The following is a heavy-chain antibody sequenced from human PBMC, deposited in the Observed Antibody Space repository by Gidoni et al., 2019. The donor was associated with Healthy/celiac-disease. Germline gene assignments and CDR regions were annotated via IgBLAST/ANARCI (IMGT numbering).Heavy chain of an antibody. J-gene: IGHJ4*02. Sequence: EVQLVESGGGLVKPGRSLILSCTASGFTFGDYAMSWFRQAPGKGLEWVGFIRSKAYGGTTEYAASVKGRFTISRDDSKSIAYLQMNSLKTEDTAVYYCTSAYYYGSGSYMFDYWGQGTLVTVSS. CDR3: TSAYYYGSGSYMFDY. D-gene: IGHD3-10*01. CDR2: IRSKAYGGTT. V-gene: IGHV3-49*05. CDR1: GFTFGDYA.